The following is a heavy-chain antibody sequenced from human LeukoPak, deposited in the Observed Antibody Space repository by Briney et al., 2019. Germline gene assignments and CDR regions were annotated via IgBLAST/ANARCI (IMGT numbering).Heavy chain of an antibody. CDR3: ARDYCSGGSCYSSFDH. V-gene: IGHV3-33*01. D-gene: IGHD2-15*01. CDR2: IWYDGSNK. CDR1: GFTFSSYG. Sequence: GGSLRLSCAASGFTFSSYGMHWVRQAPGKGLEWVAVIWYDGSNKYYADSVKGRFTISRDNSKNTLYLQMNSLRAEDTAVYYCARDYCSGGSCYSSFDHWGQGTLVTVSS. J-gene: IGHJ4*02.